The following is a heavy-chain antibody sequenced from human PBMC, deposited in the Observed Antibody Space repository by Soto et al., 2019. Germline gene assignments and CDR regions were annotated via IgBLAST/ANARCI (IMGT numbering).Heavy chain of an antibody. CDR1: GFSFSSYD. CDR2: MSFDGSYK. J-gene: IGHJ6*02. CDR3: ARGMIRGVVYYGVEV. D-gene: IGHD3-10*01. Sequence: QEQLVESGGGAVQPGRSLRLSCTASGFSFSSYDMHWVRQAPGEGLEWVSAMSFDGSYKHYADSVKGRFTISRDNSENTLYLEMNRLRPEDTAVYFCARGMIRGVVYYGVEVCGQGTTVTVS. V-gene: IGHV3-30*03.